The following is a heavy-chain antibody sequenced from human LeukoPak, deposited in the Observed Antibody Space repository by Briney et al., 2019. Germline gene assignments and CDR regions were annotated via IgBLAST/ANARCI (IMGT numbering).Heavy chain of an antibody. CDR2: ISYDGSNK. CDR1: GFTFSSYG. CDR3: AKDGRTAGIAVAGNYYYYYGMDV. Sequence: GGSLRLSCAASGFTFSSYGMHWVRQAPGKGLEWVAVISYDGSNKYYADSVKGRFTISGDNSKNTLYLQMNSLRAEDTAVYYCAKDGRTAGIAVAGNYYYYYGMDVWGKGTTVTVSS. V-gene: IGHV3-30*18. J-gene: IGHJ6*04. D-gene: IGHD6-19*01.